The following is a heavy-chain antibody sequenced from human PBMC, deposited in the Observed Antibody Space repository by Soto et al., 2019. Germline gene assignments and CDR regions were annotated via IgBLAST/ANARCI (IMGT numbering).Heavy chain of an antibody. CDR1: GFTVNSNY. J-gene: IGHJ6*02. V-gene: IGHV3-53*01. CDR2: IYTDGST. CDR3: ARDRTVTTNYGLDV. D-gene: IGHD4-17*01. Sequence: EVHLVESGGGLIQPGGSLRLSCAVSGFTVNSNYMSWVRQAPGKGLEWVSVIYTDGSTYYADSVRGRFTISRDNSKNTLYLQMNNLRAEDTAVYYCARDRTVTTNYGLDVWGQGSTVTVSS.